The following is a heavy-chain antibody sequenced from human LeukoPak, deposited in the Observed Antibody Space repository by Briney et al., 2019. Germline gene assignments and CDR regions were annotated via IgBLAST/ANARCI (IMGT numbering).Heavy chain of an antibody. V-gene: IGHV3-21*01. D-gene: IGHD6-13*01. CDR3: ARDQSSSSSPRGSFDY. J-gene: IGHJ4*02. CDR2: ISSSSSYI. CDR1: GFTFSSYS. Sequence: RGSLRLSCAASGFTFSSYSMNWVRQAPGKGLEWVSSISSSSSYIYYADSVKGRFTISRDNAKNSLYLQMNSLRAEDTAVYYCARDQSSSSSPRGSFDYWGQGTLVTVSS.